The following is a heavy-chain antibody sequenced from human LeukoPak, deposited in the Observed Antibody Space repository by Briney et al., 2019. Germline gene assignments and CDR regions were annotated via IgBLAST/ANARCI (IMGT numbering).Heavy chain of an antibody. CDR3: ARASYYYDSSGYWD. D-gene: IGHD3-22*01. CDR1: GDTFSSYA. Sequence: SVKVSCKASGDTFSSYAISWVRQAPGQGLEWMGRIIPIFGTANYAQKFQGRVTITTDESTSTAYMELSSLRSEDTAVYYCARASYYYDSSGYWDWGQGTLVTVSS. J-gene: IGHJ4*02. V-gene: IGHV1-69*05. CDR2: IIPIFGTA.